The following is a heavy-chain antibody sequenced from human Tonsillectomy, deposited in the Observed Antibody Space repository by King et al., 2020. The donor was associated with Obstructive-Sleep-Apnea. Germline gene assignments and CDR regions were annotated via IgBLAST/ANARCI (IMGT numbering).Heavy chain of an antibody. CDR1: GFTFDDSA. J-gene: IGHJ3*02. D-gene: IGHD3-10*01. Sequence: VQLVESGGSFVQAGRYLRLSCAASGFTFDDSAMHWVRQVPGKGLEWVSSISWSGDRVAYADSVKGRFTISRDNAKNSLFLQMNSLRREDTAFYYCAKDQGEYFGVGAFDIWGQGTMVTVSS. CDR3: AKDQGEYFGVGAFDI. V-gene: IGHV3-9*01. CDR2: ISWSGDRV.